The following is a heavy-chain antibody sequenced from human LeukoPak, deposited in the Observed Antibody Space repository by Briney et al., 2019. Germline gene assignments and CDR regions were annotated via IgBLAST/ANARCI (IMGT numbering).Heavy chain of an antibody. Sequence: SQTLSLTCAISGDSVSSNSAAWNWIRQSPSRGLEWLGRTYYRSKWYNDYAVSVKSRITINPDTSKNQFSLQLNSVTPEDTAVYYCARGWTNAYSPVRSGWFDYWGQGTLVTVSS. CDR2: TYYRSKWYN. CDR3: ARGWTNAYSPVRSGWFDY. D-gene: IGHD6-19*01. CDR1: GDSVSSNSAA. V-gene: IGHV6-1*01. J-gene: IGHJ4*02.